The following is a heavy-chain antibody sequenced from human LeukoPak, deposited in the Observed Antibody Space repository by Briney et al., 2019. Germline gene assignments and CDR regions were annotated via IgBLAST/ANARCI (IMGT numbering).Heavy chain of an antibody. CDR1: GFTFSSYG. J-gene: IGHJ4*02. V-gene: IGHV3-30*02. CDR3: AKDQLGATGNY. D-gene: IGHD1-26*01. Sequence: PGGSLRLSCAASGFTFSSYGMHWVRQAPGKGLEWVAFIRYDGSNKYYADSVKGRFTISRDNSKNTLYLKMNSLRAEDTAVYYCAKDQLGATGNYWGQGTLVTVSS. CDR2: IRYDGSNK.